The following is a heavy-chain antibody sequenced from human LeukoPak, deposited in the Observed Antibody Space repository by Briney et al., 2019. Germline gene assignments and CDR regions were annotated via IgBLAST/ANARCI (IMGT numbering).Heavy chain of an antibody. CDR3: AKVGKTTVTTDY. V-gene: IGHV3-30*02. CDR2: IRYDGSNK. Sequence: GGSLRLSCAASGFTFSSYGMHWVRQAPGKGLEWVAFIRYDGSNKYYADSVKGRFTISRDNSKNTLYLQMNSLRAEDTAVYYCAKVGKTTVTTDYWGQGTLVTVSS. D-gene: IGHD4-17*01. J-gene: IGHJ4*02. CDR1: GFTFSSYG.